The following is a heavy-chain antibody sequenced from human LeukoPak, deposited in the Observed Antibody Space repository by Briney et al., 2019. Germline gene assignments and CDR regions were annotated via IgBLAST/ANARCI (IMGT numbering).Heavy chain of an antibody. J-gene: IGHJ6*02. CDR1: GFTFSSYA. CDR3: AKSIQRRNYYYGMDV. Sequence: GGSLRLSCAASGFTFSSYAMRWVRQAPGKGLECVSAISGSGGSTYYADSVKGRFTISRDNSKNTLYLQMNSLRAEDTAVYYCAKSIQRRNYYYGMDVWGQGTTVTVSS. CDR2: ISGSGGST. V-gene: IGHV3-23*01.